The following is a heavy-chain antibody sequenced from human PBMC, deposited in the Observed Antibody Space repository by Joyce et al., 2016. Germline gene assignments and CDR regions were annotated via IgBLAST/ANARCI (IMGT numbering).Heavy chain of an antibody. J-gene: IGHJ4*02. Sequence: QVQLQESGPGLVKPSQTLSLTCTVSGGSISSGDYYWIWLRQLPGRGLAWRVYIHYTGSTYYNPSLESRITISVDTSKNQFSLKMNSVTAADTAVYYCAREGSGSYYNTDHYFEYWGRGALVTVSS. V-gene: IGHV4-30-4*01. CDR1: GGSISSGDYY. D-gene: IGHD3-10*01. CDR3: AREGSGSYYNTDHYFEY. CDR2: IHYTGST.